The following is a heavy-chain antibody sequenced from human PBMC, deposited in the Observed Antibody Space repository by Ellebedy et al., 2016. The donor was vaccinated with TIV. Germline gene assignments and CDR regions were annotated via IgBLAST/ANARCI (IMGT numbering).Heavy chain of an antibody. Sequence: SLKISXAASGFTFDDYAMHWVRQAPGKGLEWVSGISWNSGSIGYADSVKGRFTISRDNAKNSVYLQMNNLRAEDTAVYYCARRYMDVWGRGTTVTVSS. CDR1: GFTFDDYA. CDR2: ISWNSGSI. V-gene: IGHV3-9*01. CDR3: ARRYMDV. J-gene: IGHJ6*03.